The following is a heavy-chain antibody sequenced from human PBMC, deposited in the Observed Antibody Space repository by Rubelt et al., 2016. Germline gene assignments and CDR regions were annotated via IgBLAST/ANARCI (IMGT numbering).Heavy chain of an antibody. V-gene: IGHV3-30*04. Sequence: KGLEWVAVISYDGSNKYYADSVKGRFTISRDNSKNTLYLQMNSLRAEDTAVYYCARAAYYYDSSGPPGVYWGHGTLVAVSS. J-gene: IGHJ4*01. CDR2: ISYDGSNK. D-gene: IGHD3-22*01. CDR3: ARAAYYYDSSGPPGVY.